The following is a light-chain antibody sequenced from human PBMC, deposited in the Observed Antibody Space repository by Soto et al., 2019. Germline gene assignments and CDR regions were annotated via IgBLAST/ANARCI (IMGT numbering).Light chain of an antibody. Sequence: EIVLTQSPATLSVSPGERATLSCRASQSVSSSYSAWYQQPAGPAPRLLIYGASSRATGIPDRFSGSGSGTEFTLTISRLPSEDFAVYSCQQYDNWPTFGQGTKVDIK. CDR3: QQYDNWPT. J-gene: IGKJ1*01. V-gene: IGKV3D-15*01. CDR2: GAS. CDR1: QSVSSSY.